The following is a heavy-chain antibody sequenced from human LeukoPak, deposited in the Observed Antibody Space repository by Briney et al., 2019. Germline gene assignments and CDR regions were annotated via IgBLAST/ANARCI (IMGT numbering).Heavy chain of an antibody. CDR1: GESFSGYY. V-gene: IGHV4-34*01. CDR2: INHSGST. Sequence: SETLSLTCAVYGESFSGYYWSWIRQPPGKGLEWIGEINHSGSTNYNPSLKSRVTISVDTSKNQFSLKLSSVTAADTAVYYCATSSMVRGVYDYWGQGTLVTVSS. J-gene: IGHJ4*02. CDR3: ATSSMVRGVYDY. D-gene: IGHD3-10*01.